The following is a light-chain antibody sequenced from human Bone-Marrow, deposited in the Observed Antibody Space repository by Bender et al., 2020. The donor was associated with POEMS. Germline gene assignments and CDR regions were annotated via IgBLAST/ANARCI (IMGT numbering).Light chain of an antibody. V-gene: IGLV3-21*01. CDR2: DDS. Sequence: SFVLTQPPSVSVAPGKTAGITCGGNNIGSKSVHWYQQKSGQAPEVVINDDSERPSGIPERFSGSNSGNTATLTISGTQPMDEADYFCQAWDSPSTSWVFGGGTRLTVL. CDR1: NIGSKS. J-gene: IGLJ3*02. CDR3: QAWDSPSTSWV.